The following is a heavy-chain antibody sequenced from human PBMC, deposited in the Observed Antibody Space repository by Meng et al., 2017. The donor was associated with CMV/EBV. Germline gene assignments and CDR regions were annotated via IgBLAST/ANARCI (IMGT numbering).Heavy chain of an antibody. V-gene: IGHV3-11*01. CDR1: GFTFSDYY. Sequence: GESLKISCAASGFTFSDYYMSWIRQALGKGLEWVSYISSSGSTIYYADSVKGRFTISRDNAKNSLYLQMNSLRAEDTAVYYCARDRSQYCGGDCYYPYYYYGMDVWGQGTTVTVSS. D-gene: IGHD2-21*01. CDR3: ARDRSQYCGGDCYYPYYYYGMDV. J-gene: IGHJ6*02. CDR2: ISSSGSTI.